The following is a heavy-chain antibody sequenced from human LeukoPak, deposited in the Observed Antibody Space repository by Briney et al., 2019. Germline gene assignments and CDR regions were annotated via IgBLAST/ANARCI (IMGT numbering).Heavy chain of an antibody. D-gene: IGHD6-19*01. V-gene: IGHV3-11*01. J-gene: IGHJ4*02. CDR2: ISSSGSTT. Sequence: GGSLRLSCAVSGFRVSDYYMSWVRQAPGKGLEWLSYISSSGSTTYYADSVKGRFTISRDNAKDSLYLQMNSLRAEDTGVYYCAREAGAPGYSFDDWGQGTLVTVSS. CDR1: GFRVSDYY. CDR3: AREAGAPGYSFDD.